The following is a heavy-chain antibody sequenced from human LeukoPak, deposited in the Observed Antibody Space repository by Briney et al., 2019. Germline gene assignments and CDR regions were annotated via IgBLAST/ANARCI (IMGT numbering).Heavy chain of an antibody. CDR3: AKRPSDYGDYVTYFDY. J-gene: IGHJ4*02. D-gene: IGHD4-17*01. V-gene: IGHV3-30*18. CDR2: ISDDGRNK. CDR1: GFSFISYG. Sequence: PGGSLRLSCAASGFSFISYGMHWVRQAPGKGLEWVGDISDDGRNKKYADSVKGRFTISRDNSKDTLYLQMNSLRDEDTAVYYCAKRPSDYGDYVTYFDYWVQGTLVTVSS.